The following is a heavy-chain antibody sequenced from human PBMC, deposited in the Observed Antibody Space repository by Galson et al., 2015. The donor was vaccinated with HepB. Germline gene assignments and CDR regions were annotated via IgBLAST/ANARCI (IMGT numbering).Heavy chain of an antibody. CDR1: GFTVSNAW. Sequence: SLRLSCAASGFTVSNAWMSWVRQAPGKGLEWVGRIKSKTDGGTTDYAAPVKGRFTISRDDSKNTLYLQMNSLKTEDTAVYYCTTDRPELRITGTNRDAFDIWGQGTMVTVSS. V-gene: IGHV3-15*01. D-gene: IGHD1-7*01. CDR2: IKSKTDGGTT. J-gene: IGHJ3*02. CDR3: TTDRPELRITGTNRDAFDI.